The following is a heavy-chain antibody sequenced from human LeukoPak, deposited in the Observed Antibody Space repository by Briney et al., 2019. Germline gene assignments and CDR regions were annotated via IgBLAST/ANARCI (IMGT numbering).Heavy chain of an antibody. CDR1: GGSISSYY. V-gene: IGHV4-59*01. Sequence: SETLSLTCTVSGGSISSYYWSWIRQPPGKGLEWIGYTYYSGSTYYNPPLKSRVTISVDTSKNQFSLKLSSVTAADTAVYYCCSGSHYTLIDKWGQGTLVTVSS. CDR3: CSGSHYTLIDK. CDR2: TYYSGST. D-gene: IGHD3-10*02. J-gene: IGHJ4*02.